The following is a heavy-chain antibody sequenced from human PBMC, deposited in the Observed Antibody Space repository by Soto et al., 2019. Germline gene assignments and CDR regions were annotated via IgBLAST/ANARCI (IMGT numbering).Heavy chain of an antibody. CDR2: IYADGAT. J-gene: IGHJ4*02. D-gene: IGHD3-16*01. CDR1: GFTVSSSS. CDR3: ARDDSFLGAPFHY. Sequence: EVELVETGGGLIQPGGSLRLSCAASGFTVSSSSMSWVRQAPGKGLEWGSLIYADGATYYGDSVKGRFTISRDTSKNTLSLQMTSLRADDTAVYYCARDDSFLGAPFHYWGQGTLVTVSS. V-gene: IGHV3-53*02.